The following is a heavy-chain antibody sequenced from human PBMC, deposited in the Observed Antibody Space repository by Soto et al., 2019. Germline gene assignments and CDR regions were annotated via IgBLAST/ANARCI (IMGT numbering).Heavy chain of an antibody. D-gene: IGHD3-3*01. CDR3: ATVDGLGVVTPFMDY. CDR2: IYYSGST. CDR1: GGSISSSRYR. J-gene: IGHJ4*02. Sequence: QLQLQESGPGLVKPSETLSLICTVSGGSISSSRYRWGWVRQPPGKGLEWIGTIYYSGSTHYNPSLKRRVTISVDTSKSQFSLRLNSVTAADTAVYYCATVDGLGVVTPFMDYWGQGTLVTVSS. V-gene: IGHV4-39*01.